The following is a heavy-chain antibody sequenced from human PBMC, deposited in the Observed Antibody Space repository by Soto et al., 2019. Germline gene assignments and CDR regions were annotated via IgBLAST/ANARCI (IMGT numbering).Heavy chain of an antibody. D-gene: IGHD3-3*01. CDR1: GGCFSGYY. V-gene: IGHV4-34*01. Sequence: XATLSLTCAVYGGCFSGYYWSWIRQPPGKGLEWIGEINHSGSTNYNPSLKSRVTISVDTSKNQFSLKLSSVTAADTAVYYCARDRILGVATTAAVYYYYGMDVCGQRTTVPVSS. CDR3: ARDRILGVATTAAVYYYYGMDV. CDR2: INHSGST. J-gene: IGHJ6*02.